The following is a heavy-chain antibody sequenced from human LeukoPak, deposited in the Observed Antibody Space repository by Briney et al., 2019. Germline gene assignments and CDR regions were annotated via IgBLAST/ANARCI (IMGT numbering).Heavy chain of an antibody. CDR2: INHSGST. V-gene: IGHV4-34*01. J-gene: IGHJ4*02. CDR1: GGSISSYY. Sequence: SETLSLTCTVSGGSISSYYWSWIRQPPGKGLEWIGEINHSGSTNYNPSLKSRVTISVDTSKNQFSLKLSSVTAADTAVYYCASYSGYDFFVDYWGQGTLVTVSS. D-gene: IGHD5-12*01. CDR3: ASYSGYDFFVDY.